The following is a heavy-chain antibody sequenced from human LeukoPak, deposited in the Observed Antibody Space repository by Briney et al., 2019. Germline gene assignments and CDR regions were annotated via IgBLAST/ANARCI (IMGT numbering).Heavy chain of an antibody. CDR1: GFTFSSYV. J-gene: IGHJ4*02. CDR3: ARDSDWAFDN. V-gene: IGHV3-48*02. Sequence: GGSLRLSCAASGFTFSSYVMSWVRQAQGKGLEWVSYINHNAETIYYADSVKGRFTISRDNAKNVLYLQMNRLGDGDTAVYYCARDSDWAFDNWGQGTLVTVSS. CDR2: INHNAETI. D-gene: IGHD2-21*02.